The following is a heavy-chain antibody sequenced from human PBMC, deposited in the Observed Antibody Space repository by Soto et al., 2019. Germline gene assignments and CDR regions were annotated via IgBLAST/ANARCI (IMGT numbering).Heavy chain of an antibody. CDR1: GGSISSGGYY. J-gene: IGHJ3*02. V-gene: IGHV4-31*03. CDR3: ARESYYYDSSGYPHAFDI. CDR2: IYYSGST. Sequence: SETLSLTCTVSGGSISSGGYYWSWIRQHPGKGMEWIGYIYYSGSTYYNPSLKSRVTISIDTSKNQFSLKLTSVTAADMALYYCARESYYYDSSGYPHAFDIWGQGTMVT. D-gene: IGHD3-22*01.